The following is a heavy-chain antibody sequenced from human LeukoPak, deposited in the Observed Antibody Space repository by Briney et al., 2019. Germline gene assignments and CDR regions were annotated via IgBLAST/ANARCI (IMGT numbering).Heavy chain of an antibody. J-gene: IGHJ4*02. Sequence: SETLPLTCTVSGGSISSSIYYWGWIRQPPGKGLEWIGSVYYSGSTYYNPSLKSRVTISVDTSKNQFSLKLSSVTAADTAVYYCARQGSGWYLHFDYWGQGTLVTVSS. V-gene: IGHV4-39*01. CDR2: VYYSGST. D-gene: IGHD6-19*01. CDR1: GGSISSSIYY. CDR3: ARQGSGWYLHFDY.